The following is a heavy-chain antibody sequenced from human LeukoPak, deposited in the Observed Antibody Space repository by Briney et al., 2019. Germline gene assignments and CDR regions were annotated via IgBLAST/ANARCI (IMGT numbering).Heavy chain of an antibody. CDR3: ATGGNYYYTH. J-gene: IGHJ1*01. Sequence: GGSLRLSCAASGFSFRTYGMHWVRQAPGKGLEWVAVAYGDGSDKYYIDSVKGRFTISKDISKNTLYLQMNSLRAEDTAVYYCATGGNYYYTHWGQGTLVTVSS. CDR1: GFSFRTYG. CDR2: AYGDGSDK. D-gene: IGHD3-16*01. V-gene: IGHV3-33*01.